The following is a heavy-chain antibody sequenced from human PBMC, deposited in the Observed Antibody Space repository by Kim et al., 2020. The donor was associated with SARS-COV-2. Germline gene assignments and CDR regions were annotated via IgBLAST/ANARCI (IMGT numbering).Heavy chain of an antibody. CDR3: ARLADYGDYEGGLDP. CDR1: GFTFSSYW. V-gene: IGHV3-74*01. CDR2: INSDGSST. Sequence: GGSLRLSCAASGFTFSSYWMHWVRQAPGKGLVWVSRINSDGSSTSYADSVKGRFTISRDNAKNTLYLQMNSLRAEDTAVYYCARLADYGDYEGGLDPWGQGTLVTVSS. J-gene: IGHJ5*02. D-gene: IGHD4-17*01.